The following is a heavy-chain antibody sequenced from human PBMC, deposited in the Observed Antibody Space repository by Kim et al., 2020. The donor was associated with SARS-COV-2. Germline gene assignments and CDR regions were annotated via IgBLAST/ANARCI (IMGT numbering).Heavy chain of an antibody. CDR1: GYTFTSYA. D-gene: IGHD3-3*01. CDR2: INTNTGNP. Sequence: ASVKVSCKASGYTFTSYAMNWVRQAPGQGLEWMGWINTNTGNPTYAQGFTGRFVFSLDTSVSTAYLQISSLKAEDTAVYYCARVYDFWTELSYYGMDVWGQGTTVTVSS. V-gene: IGHV7-4-1*02. J-gene: IGHJ6*02. CDR3: ARVYDFWTELSYYGMDV.